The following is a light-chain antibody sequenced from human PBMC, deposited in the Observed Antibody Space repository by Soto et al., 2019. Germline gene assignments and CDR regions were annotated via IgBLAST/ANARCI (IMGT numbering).Light chain of an antibody. Sequence: IQLTQSPSSLSASVGDRVTITCRASQGIRNYLAWYQQKPGKAPNLLIYLASTLQGGVPSRFSGSGSGTDFSLTISSLQPEDVATYYCQYLNSFPLTLGGGTKVDIK. CDR3: QYLNSFPLT. CDR2: LAS. J-gene: IGKJ4*01. V-gene: IGKV1-9*01. CDR1: QGIRNY.